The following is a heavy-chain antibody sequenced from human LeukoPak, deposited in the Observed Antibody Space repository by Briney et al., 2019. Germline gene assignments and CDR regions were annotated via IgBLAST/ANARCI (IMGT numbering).Heavy chain of an antibody. J-gene: IGHJ4*02. D-gene: IGHD2-2*01. CDR3: AHGTMYQLDY. CDR2: ISGGGSST. V-gene: IGHV3-23*01. CDR1: GFTFSSFA. Sequence: PGGSLGLSCAASGFTFSSFAMSWVRQAPGKGLEWVSVISGGGSSTYYADSVKGRFTISRDNSKNTLYLQMNSLRAEDTAVYYCAHGTMYQLDYWGQGTLVTVSS.